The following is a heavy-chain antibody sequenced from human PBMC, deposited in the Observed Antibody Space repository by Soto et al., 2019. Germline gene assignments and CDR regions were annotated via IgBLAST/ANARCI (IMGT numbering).Heavy chain of an antibody. CDR2: INHSGST. J-gene: IGHJ2*01. V-gene: IGHV4-34*01. CDR1: GGSFSGYY. D-gene: IGHD2-2*01. Sequence: SETLSLTCAVYGGSFSGYYWSWIRQPPGKGLEWIGAINHSGSTNYNPSLKSRVTISVDTSKNQFSLKLSSVTAEDTAVSYCASAPPDIVVVPAARLFSWYFDLWGRGHLV. CDR3: ASAPPDIVVVPAARLFSWYFDL.